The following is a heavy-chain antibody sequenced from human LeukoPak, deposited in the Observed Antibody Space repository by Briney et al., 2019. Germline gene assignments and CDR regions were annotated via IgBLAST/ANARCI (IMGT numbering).Heavy chain of an antibody. CDR1: GFIFSSYA. D-gene: IGHD5-24*01. CDR2: ISGSGATI. CDR3: AKENRWQ. V-gene: IGHV3-23*01. J-gene: IGHJ4*02. Sequence: PGGSLRLSCAASGFIFSSYAMNWVRQAPGKGLEWVSRISGSGATINYSDSVKGRFTISRDNSKNTLYPQMNSLRAEDTAVYYCAKENRWQWGQGTLVTVSS.